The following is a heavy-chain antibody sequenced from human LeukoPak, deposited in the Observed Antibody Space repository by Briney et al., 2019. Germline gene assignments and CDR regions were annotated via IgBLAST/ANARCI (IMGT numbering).Heavy chain of an antibody. CDR3: AKDSRTYYYDSSGSLFDY. D-gene: IGHD3-22*01. V-gene: IGHV3-48*03. CDR2: ISSSGSTI. J-gene: IGHJ4*02. Sequence: GGSLRLSCAASGFTFSSYEMNWVRQAPGKGLEWVSYISSSGSTIYYADSVKGRFTISRDNSKNTLYLQMNSLRAEDTAVYYCAKDSRTYYYDSSGSLFDYWGQGTLVTVSS. CDR1: GFTFSSYE.